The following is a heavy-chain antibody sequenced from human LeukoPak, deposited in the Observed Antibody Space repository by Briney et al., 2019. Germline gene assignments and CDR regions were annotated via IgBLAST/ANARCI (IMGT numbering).Heavy chain of an antibody. J-gene: IGHJ4*02. V-gene: IGHV4-34*01. CDR1: GESFSAYF. Sequence: PSETLSLTCAVYGESFSAYFWNWIRQAPGKRLEYIGEINHRGSSHYNPSLKTRVTLAVDTSKSQFSLRLTSVTAADTAVYFCARGSSFDGYCSAGACDAGYYDSWGQGTPVTVSS. CDR3: ARGSSFDGYCSAGACDAGYYDS. D-gene: IGHD2-15*01. CDR2: INHRGSS.